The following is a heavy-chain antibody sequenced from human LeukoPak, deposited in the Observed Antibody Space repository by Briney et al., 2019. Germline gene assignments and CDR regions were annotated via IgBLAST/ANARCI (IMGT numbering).Heavy chain of an antibody. V-gene: IGHV1-2*02. CDR3: ARGVLRYFVVPQFDY. CDR1: EYTFTGYY. D-gene: IGHD3-9*01. Sequence: GASVKVSCKASEYTFTGYYMHWVRQAPGQGLEWMGWINPNSGGTNYAQKFQGRVTMTRDTSISTAYMELSRLRSDDTAVYYCARGVLRYFVVPQFDYWGQGTLVTVSS. J-gene: IGHJ4*02. CDR2: INPNSGGT.